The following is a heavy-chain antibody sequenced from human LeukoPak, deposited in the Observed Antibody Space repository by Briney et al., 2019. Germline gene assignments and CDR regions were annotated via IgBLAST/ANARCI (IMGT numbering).Heavy chain of an antibody. D-gene: IGHD4-17*01. Sequence: GGSLRLSCAASGFTFSSYAMSWVRQAPGKGLEWVANIKQDGSEKYYVDSVKGRFTISRDNAKNSLYLQMNSLRAEDTAVYYCARDGDYGDYYYGMDVWGQGTTVTVSS. CDR1: GFTFSSYA. CDR3: ARDGDYGDYYYGMDV. CDR2: IKQDGSEK. V-gene: IGHV3-7*03. J-gene: IGHJ6*02.